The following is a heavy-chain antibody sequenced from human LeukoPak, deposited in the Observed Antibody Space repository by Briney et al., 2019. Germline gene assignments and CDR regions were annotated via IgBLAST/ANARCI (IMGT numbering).Heavy chain of an antibody. CDR2: IYTSGST. D-gene: IGHD3-22*01. V-gene: IGHV4-61*02. J-gene: IGHJ3*02. CDR3: ARQWLGDAFDI. CDR1: GGSLSSGSYY. Sequence: SETLSLTCTVSGGSLSSGSYYWSWIRQPAGKGLEWIGRIYTSGSTNYNPSLKSRVTISVDTSKNQFSLKLSSVTAADTAVYYCARQWLGDAFDIWGQGTMVTVSS.